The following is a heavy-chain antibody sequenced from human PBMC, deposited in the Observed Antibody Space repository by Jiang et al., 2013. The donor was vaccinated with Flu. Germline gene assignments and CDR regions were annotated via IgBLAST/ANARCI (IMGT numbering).Heavy chain of an antibody. CDR2: ISGSAGST. V-gene: IGHV3-23*01. CDR1: GFTFSSYA. J-gene: IGHJ4*02. CDR3: ARDRGYSSAWTQYFDY. D-gene: IGHD6-19*01. Sequence: SCAASGFTFSSYAMSWVRQAPGKGLEWVSAISGSAGSTYYADSVKGRFTISRDNSRNTLYLQMNSLRAEDTAVYYCARDRGYSSAWTQYFDYWGQGTLVTVSS.